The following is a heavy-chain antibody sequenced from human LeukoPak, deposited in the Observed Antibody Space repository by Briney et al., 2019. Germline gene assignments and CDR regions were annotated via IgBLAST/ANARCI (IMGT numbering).Heavy chain of an antibody. CDR2: IRSKTNGYAT. Sequence: GGSLRLSCAASGFTFSDSAMHWVRQASGKGLEWVGRIRSKTNGYATSYAASVKDRFAISRDDSKNMAPLQMYNMKIEDTARYYCSSLKRDSSGRTYWYFALWGRGTLVTVSS. CDR1: GFTFSDSA. D-gene: IGHD6-19*01. J-gene: IGHJ2*01. V-gene: IGHV3-73*01. CDR3: SSLKRDSSGRTYWYFAL.